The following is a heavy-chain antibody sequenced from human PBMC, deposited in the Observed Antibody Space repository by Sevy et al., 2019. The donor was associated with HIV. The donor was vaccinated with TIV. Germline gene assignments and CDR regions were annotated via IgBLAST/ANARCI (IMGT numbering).Heavy chain of an antibody. CDR3: ARMVSGGLRWELIKENAFDI. Sequence: GGSLRLSCEASGFAFRDSAIHWVRQSPGKGLEWVALISHGRSYEYYVDSVKGRFTVSSDRSKNILYLQMDSLRAEDTAVYYCARMVSGGLRWELIKENAFDIWGQGTAVTVSS. V-gene: IGHV3-30-3*01. CDR2: ISHGRSYE. D-gene: IGHD4-17*01. CDR1: GFAFRDSA. J-gene: IGHJ3*02.